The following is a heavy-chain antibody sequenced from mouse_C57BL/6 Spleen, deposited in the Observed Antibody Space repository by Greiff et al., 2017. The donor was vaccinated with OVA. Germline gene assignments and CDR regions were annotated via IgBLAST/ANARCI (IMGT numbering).Heavy chain of an antibody. Sequence: EVKVVESGGGLVQPGGSLSLSCAASGFTFTDYYMSWVRQPPGKALEWLGFIRNKANGYTTEYSASVKGRFTISRDNSQSILYLQMNALRAEDSATYYCARYIANWYCDDWGQGTTLTVSS. V-gene: IGHV7-3*01. CDR2: IRNKANGYTT. CDR3: ARYIANWYCDD. J-gene: IGHJ2*01. D-gene: IGHD4-1*01. CDR1: GFTFTDYY.